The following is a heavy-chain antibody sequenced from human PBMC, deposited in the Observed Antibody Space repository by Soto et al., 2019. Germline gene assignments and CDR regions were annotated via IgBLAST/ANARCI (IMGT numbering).Heavy chain of an antibody. V-gene: IGHV1-18*01. CDR2: ISAYNGNT. CDR1: GYTVTSYG. J-gene: IGHJ6*02. CDR3: EGSSGWYSSYYSDYGMDV. Sequence: ASVKVSCKASGYTVTSYGISWVRQAPGQGLEWMGWISAYNGNTNYAQKLQGRVTMNTDTSTSTAYMELRSLRSDDTAVYYCEGSSGWYSSYYSDYGMDVWGQGTAVTISS. D-gene: IGHD6-19*01.